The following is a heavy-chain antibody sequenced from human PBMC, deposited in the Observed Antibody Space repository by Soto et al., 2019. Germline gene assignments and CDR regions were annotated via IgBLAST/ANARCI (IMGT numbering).Heavy chain of an antibody. CDR2: IGTIRDT. D-gene: IGHD2-8*01. Sequence: EVQLVESGGGLVKPGGSLRLSCAASGFTFSTYDMHWVRQATGKGLEWVSAIGTIRDTYYLDSVKGRFTISRENAKNSVYLQMNSLRAGDTAVYYCARGRSNQYESSPPPKFDPWGRGTLVTVSS. V-gene: IGHV3-13*01. CDR3: ARGRSNQYESSPPPKFDP. CDR1: GFTFSTYD. J-gene: IGHJ5*02.